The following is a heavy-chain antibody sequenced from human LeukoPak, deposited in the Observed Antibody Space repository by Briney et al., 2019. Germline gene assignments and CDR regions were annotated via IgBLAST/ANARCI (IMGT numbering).Heavy chain of an antibody. CDR3: AKEYGDYGYVRYYYYYYGMDV. J-gene: IGHJ6*02. Sequence: GGSLRLSCAASGFTFDDYAMHWVRQAPGKGLEWVPLISGDGGSTYYADSVKGRFTISRDNSKNSLYLQMNSLRTEDTALYYCAKEYGDYGYVRYYYYYYGMDVWGQGTTVTVSS. CDR2: ISGDGGST. V-gene: IGHV3-43*02. D-gene: IGHD4-17*01. CDR1: GFTFDDYA.